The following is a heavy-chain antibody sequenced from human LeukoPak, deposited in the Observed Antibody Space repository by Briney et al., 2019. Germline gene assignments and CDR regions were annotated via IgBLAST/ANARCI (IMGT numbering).Heavy chain of an antibody. CDR3: ARDPVGTYYFDY. J-gene: IGHJ4*02. V-gene: IGHV3-30-3*01. D-gene: IGHD1-26*01. CDR1: GFTFSSYA. CDR2: ISYDGSNK. Sequence: GGSLRLSRAASGFTFSSYAMHWVRQAPGKGLEWVAVISYDGSNKYYADSVKGRFTISRDNSKNTLYLQMNSLRAEDTAVYYCARDPVGTYYFDYWGQGTLVTVSS.